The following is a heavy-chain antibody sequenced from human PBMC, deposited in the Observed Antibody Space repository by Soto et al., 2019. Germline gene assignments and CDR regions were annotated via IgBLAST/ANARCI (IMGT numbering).Heavy chain of an antibody. CDR3: ARGGAYSSSSDSSFDY. V-gene: IGHV1-69*02. Sequence: QVQLVQSGAEVKKPGSSVKVSCKASGGTFSSYTISWVRQAPGQGLEWMGRIIPILGIANYAQKFQGRVTITAXKSTXXXXXXXXXXXSEDTAVYYCARGGAYSSSSDSSFDYWGQGTLVTVSS. J-gene: IGHJ4*02. CDR2: IIPILGIA. D-gene: IGHD6-6*01. CDR1: GGTFSSYT.